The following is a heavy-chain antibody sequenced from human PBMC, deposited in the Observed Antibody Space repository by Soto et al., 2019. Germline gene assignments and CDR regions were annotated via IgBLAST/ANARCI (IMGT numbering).Heavy chain of an antibody. CDR3: ARGGTAIDY. CDR2: ISAYNGNT. V-gene: IGHV1-18*01. Sequence: QVQLVQSGAEVKKPGASVKVSCKASGYTFTNFGISWVRQAPGQGLEWMGWISAYNGNTNYAQKFQGRVTMTTDTSANTAYMEVRSLRFDDTAVYYCARGGTAIDYWGQGTLVTVSS. CDR1: GYTFTNFG. J-gene: IGHJ4*02. D-gene: IGHD3-16*01.